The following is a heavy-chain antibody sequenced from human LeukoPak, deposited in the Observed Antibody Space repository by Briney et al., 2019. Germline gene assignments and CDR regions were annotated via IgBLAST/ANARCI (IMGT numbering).Heavy chain of an antibody. J-gene: IGHJ4*02. CDR1: GFTFSSYA. Sequence: GGSLRLSCAASGFTFSSYAMRWVRQAPGKGLEWVSSTTDSGSRTYYADSVKGRFTISRDNSKNTLYLQMNSLRAEDTAVYYCVKEGSLYYLDYWGQGTLVTVSS. V-gene: IGHV3-23*01. CDR2: TTDSGSRT. CDR3: VKEGSLYYLDY. D-gene: IGHD3-16*01.